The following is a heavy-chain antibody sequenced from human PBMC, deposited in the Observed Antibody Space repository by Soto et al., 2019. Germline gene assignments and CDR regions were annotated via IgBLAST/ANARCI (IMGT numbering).Heavy chain of an antibody. CDR2: IWYDGSNK. CDR3: ARVGSNYEYYYYGMDV. D-gene: IGHD4-4*01. J-gene: IGHJ6*02. Sequence: QVQLVESGGGVVQPGRSLRLSCAASGFTFSSYGMHWVRQAPGKGLEWVAVIWYDGSNKYYADSVKGRFTISRDNSKNTLYLQMNSLRAEDTAVYYCARVGSNYEYYYYGMDVWGQGTTVTVSS. V-gene: IGHV3-33*01. CDR1: GFTFSSYG.